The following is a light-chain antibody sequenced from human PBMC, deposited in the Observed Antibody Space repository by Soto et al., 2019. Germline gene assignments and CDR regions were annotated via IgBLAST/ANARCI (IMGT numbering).Light chain of an antibody. CDR1: QDIHNY. J-gene: IGKJ4*01. CDR2: EAA. V-gene: IGKV1-33*01. Sequence: DIPLTPSPTSLSASIGDRVTINCQASQDIHNYLSWFQHKPGKAPKLLIFEAACLETGDPSRFSGSGSGTDFTFTISSLQPEDIATYYCQEFEDVPPHTFGGGTKVDIK. CDR3: QEFEDVPPHT.